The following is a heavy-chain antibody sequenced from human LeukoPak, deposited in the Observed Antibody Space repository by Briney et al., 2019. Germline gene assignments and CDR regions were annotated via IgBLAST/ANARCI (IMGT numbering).Heavy chain of an antibody. J-gene: IGHJ4*02. CDR2: ISGSGGST. D-gene: IGHD7-27*01. V-gene: IGHV3-23*01. CDR1: GFTFSSYA. CDR3: AKGIVNWGKYYFDY. Sequence: GGSLRLSCAASGFTFSSYAMRWVRQAPGKGLEGVSAISGSGGSTYYADSVKGRFSIYRDNSKNTLHLQMNSLRAEHTGVYYCAKGIVNWGKYYFDYWGQGTLVTVSS.